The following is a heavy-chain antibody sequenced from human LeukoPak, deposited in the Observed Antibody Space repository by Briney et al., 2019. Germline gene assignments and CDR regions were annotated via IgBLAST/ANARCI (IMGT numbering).Heavy chain of an antibody. CDR2: ISGSGGST. V-gene: IGHV3-23*01. CDR1: GFTFRSYA. D-gene: IGHD6-6*01. Sequence: GGSLRLSCAASGFTFRSYARSWVRQAPGKGLEWVSAISGSGGSTYYADSVKGRFTISRDNSKNTLYLQMNSLRAEDTAVYYCAKGRIGARLTFDYWGQGTLVTVSS. J-gene: IGHJ4*02. CDR3: AKGRIGARLTFDY.